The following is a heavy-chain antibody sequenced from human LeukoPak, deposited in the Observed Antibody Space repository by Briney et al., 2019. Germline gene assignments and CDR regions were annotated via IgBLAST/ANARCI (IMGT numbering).Heavy chain of an antibody. CDR1: GYSFTSYW. V-gene: IGHV5-51*01. CDR3: ARQVAYTSGRTFDF. CDR2: IYPGDSDS. J-gene: IGHJ4*02. D-gene: IGHD6-19*01. Sequence: GESLKISCKGSGYSFTSYWIGWVRQLPGIGLEWMGIIYPGDSDSRYSPSFQGQVTISADKSISTAYLQWSSLKAADTAMYYCARQVAYTSGRTFDFWGQGTLVTVSS.